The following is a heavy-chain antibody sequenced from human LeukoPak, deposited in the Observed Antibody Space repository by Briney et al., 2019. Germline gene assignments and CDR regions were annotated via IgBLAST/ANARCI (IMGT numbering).Heavy chain of an antibody. D-gene: IGHD1-26*01. V-gene: IGHV4-59*08. CDR3: ARGAPFDY. CDR2: IYYSGST. Sequence: SETLSLTCTVSGGSISSYYWSWIRQPPGKGLEWIGYIYYSGSTNYNPSLKSRVTISVDTSKNQFSLKLSSVTAADTAVYYCARGAPFDYWGQGTLVTVSS. CDR1: GGSISSYY. J-gene: IGHJ4*02.